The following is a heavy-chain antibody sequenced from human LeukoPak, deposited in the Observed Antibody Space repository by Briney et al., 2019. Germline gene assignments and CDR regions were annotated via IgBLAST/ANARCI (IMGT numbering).Heavy chain of an antibody. V-gene: IGHV1-8*03. D-gene: IGHD1-7*01. Sequence: GASVKVSCKASGYTFTSYDINWVRQATGQGLEWMGWMNPNSGNTGYAQKFQGRVTITRNTSISTAYMELSSLRSEDTAVYYCARGTLELREYVGGSYYMDVWGKGTTVTVSS. J-gene: IGHJ6*03. CDR2: MNPNSGNT. CDR3: ARGTLELREYVGGSYYMDV. CDR1: GYTFTSYD.